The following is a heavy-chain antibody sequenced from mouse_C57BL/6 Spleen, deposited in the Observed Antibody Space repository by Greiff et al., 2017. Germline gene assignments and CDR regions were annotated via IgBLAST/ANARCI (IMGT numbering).Heavy chain of an antibody. V-gene: IGHV2-9-1*01. CDR2: IWTGGGK. J-gene: IGHJ2*01. CDR3: ARNRDYYGSFDY. CDR1: GFSLTSYA. Sequence: VKLMESGPGLVAPSQSLSITCTVSGFSLTSYAISWVRQPPGKCLEWLGVIWTGGGKNYNSALKSRLSISKDNSKSQVFLKMNSLQTDDTARYYCARNRDYYGSFDYWGQGTTLTVSS. D-gene: IGHD1-1*01.